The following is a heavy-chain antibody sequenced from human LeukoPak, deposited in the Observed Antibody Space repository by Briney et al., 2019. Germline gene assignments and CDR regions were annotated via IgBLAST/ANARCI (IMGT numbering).Heavy chain of an antibody. CDR2: ISGSGGST. D-gene: IGHD3-3*01. CDR3: AKDSASITIFGVIISSVY. CDR1: GFTFSSYA. V-gene: IGHV3-23*01. J-gene: IGHJ4*02. Sequence: GGSLRLSCAASGFTFSSYAMSWVRQAPGKGLEWVSAISGSGGSTYYADSVKGRFTISRDNSKNTLYLQMNSLRAEDTAVYYCAKDSASITIFGVIISSVYWGQGTLVTVSS.